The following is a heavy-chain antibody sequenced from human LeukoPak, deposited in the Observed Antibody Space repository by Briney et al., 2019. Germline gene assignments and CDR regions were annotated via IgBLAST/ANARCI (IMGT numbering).Heavy chain of an antibody. Sequence: PSETLSLTCTVSGGSVSSGSYYWSWIRQPPGKGLEWIGYIYYSGSTNYNPSLKSRVTISVDTSKNQFSLKLSSVTAADTAVYYCARGAGEHYDSRGIFDYWGQGTLVTVSS. J-gene: IGHJ4*02. CDR3: ARGAGEHYDSRGIFDY. D-gene: IGHD3-22*01. CDR1: GGSVSSGSYY. V-gene: IGHV4-61*01. CDR2: IYYSGST.